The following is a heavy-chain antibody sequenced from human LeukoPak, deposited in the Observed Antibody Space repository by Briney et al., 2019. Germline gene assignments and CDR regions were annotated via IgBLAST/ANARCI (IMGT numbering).Heavy chain of an antibody. Sequence: SETLSLTCTVSGGSISSGGYYWSWIRQHPGKGLEWIGYIYYSGCTYYNPSLKSRVTISVDTSKNQFSLKLSSVTAADTAVYYCARGNTAPESPYFDYWGQGTLVTVSS. J-gene: IGHJ4*02. CDR3: ARGNTAPESPYFDY. V-gene: IGHV4-31*03. D-gene: IGHD1/OR15-1a*01. CDR1: GGSISSGGYY. CDR2: IYYSGCT.